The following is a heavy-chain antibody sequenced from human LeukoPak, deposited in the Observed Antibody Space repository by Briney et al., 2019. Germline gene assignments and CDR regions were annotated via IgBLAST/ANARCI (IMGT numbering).Heavy chain of an antibody. V-gene: IGHV3-30*02. CDR1: GFTFSSYS. Sequence: GGSLRLSCAASGFTFSSYSMNWVRQAPGKGLEWVAFIWYDGSNKYYADSVKGRFTISRDNSKNTLYLQMNSLRVEDTAVYYCAKGYQLLSDWGQGTLVTVSS. CDR3: AKGYQLLSD. CDR2: IWYDGSNK. J-gene: IGHJ4*02. D-gene: IGHD2-2*01.